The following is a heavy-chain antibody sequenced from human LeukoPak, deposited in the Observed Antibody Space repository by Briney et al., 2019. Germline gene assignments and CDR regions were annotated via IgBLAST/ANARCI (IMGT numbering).Heavy chain of an antibody. CDR3: ARVSLYDSSGYYGVAGNLDY. CDR2: IYYSGST. J-gene: IGHJ4*02. V-gene: IGHV4-31*03. D-gene: IGHD3-22*01. CDR1: GGSISSGGYY. Sequence: PSETLSLTCTVSGGSISSGGYYWSWIRQHPGKGLEGIGYIYYSGSTYYNPSLKSRVTISVDTSKNQFSLKLSSVTAADTAVYYCARVSLYDSSGYYGVAGNLDYWGQGTLVTVSS.